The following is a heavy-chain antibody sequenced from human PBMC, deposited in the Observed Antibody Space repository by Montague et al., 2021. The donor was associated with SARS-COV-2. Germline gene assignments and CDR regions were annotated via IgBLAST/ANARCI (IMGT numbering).Heavy chain of an antibody. V-gene: IGHV3-23*01. CDR1: GFIFNTYG. CDR2: ISGSGGT. J-gene: IGHJ4*02. CDR3: AKQRGTITTTFDY. Sequence: SLRLSWAASGFIFNTYGMSWVRQAPGQGLEWVSCISGSGGTYYAGSVKGRFAISRDTSNNTLYLQMNSLRAEDTAIYYCAKQRGTITTTFDYWGQGSLVTVSS. D-gene: IGHD1-1*01.